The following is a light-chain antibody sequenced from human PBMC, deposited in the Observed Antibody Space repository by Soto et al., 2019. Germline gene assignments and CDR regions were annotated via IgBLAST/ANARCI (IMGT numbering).Light chain of an antibody. CDR1: ESISRDY. CDR3: QQYCGVPYT. V-gene: IGKV3-20*01. Sequence: EIVLTKSPGTLSLSPGQRATLSCRASESISRDYLAWYQQRLGQAPRLLIYGASSGAAGIPDRFSGSGSGTDFTLTSSRLEPADFAIYYCQQYCGVPYTFGQGTKLEIK. J-gene: IGKJ2*01. CDR2: GAS.